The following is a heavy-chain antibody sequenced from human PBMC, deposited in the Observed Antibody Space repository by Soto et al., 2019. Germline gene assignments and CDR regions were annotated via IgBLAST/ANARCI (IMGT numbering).Heavy chain of an antibody. CDR1: GFTFSSYA. J-gene: IGHJ4*02. V-gene: IGHV3-30-3*01. Sequence: QVQLVESGGGVVQPGRSLRLSCAASGFTFSSYAMHWVRQAPGKGLEWVAVISYDGSNKYYADSVKGRFTISRDNSKNTLYLQMNSLRAEDTAVYYCASDLLKEELVGYWGQGTLVTVSS. CDR2: ISYDGSNK. D-gene: IGHD1-26*01. CDR3: ASDLLKEELVGY.